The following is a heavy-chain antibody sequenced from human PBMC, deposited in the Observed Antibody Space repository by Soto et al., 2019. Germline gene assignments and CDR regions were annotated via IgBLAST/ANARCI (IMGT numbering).Heavy chain of an antibody. J-gene: IGHJ5*02. CDR3: ARDGGYCSGGSCYSGWFDP. V-gene: IGHV4-34*01. CDR2: INHSGST. D-gene: IGHD2-15*01. Sequence: QVQLQQWGAGLLKPSETLSLTCAVYGGSFSGYYWSWIRQPPGKGLEWIGEINHSGSTNYNPSLKSRVTISVDTSKNQFSLKLSSVTAADTAVYYCARDGGYCSGGSCYSGWFDPWGQGTLVTVSS. CDR1: GGSFSGYY.